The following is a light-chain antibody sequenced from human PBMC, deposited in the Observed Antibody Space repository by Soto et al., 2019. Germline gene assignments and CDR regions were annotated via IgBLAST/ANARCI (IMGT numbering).Light chain of an antibody. Sequence: QSALTQPASVSGSPGQSITISCTGTSSDVGDYNYVSWYRQHPGKAPKVMIYDVSNRPSGVSNRFSGSKSGNTASLTISGLQAEDEADYSCSSYTSSSTLVFGTGTKVTVL. V-gene: IGLV2-14*01. CDR2: DVS. J-gene: IGLJ1*01. CDR1: SSDVGDYNY. CDR3: SSYTSSSTLV.